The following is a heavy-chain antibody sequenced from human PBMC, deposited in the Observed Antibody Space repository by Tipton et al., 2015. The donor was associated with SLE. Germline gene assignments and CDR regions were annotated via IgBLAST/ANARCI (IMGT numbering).Heavy chain of an antibody. V-gene: IGHV4-39*07. CDR1: GGSISSSSYY. CDR3: ARDLSSWDHYFDY. D-gene: IGHD6-13*01. Sequence: TLSLTCTVSGGSISSSSYYWGWIRQPPGKGLEWIGSIYYSGSTYYNPSLKSRVTISVDTSKNQFSLQLNSVTPEDTAVYYCARDLSSWDHYFDYWGQGTLVTVSS. J-gene: IGHJ4*02. CDR2: IYYSGST.